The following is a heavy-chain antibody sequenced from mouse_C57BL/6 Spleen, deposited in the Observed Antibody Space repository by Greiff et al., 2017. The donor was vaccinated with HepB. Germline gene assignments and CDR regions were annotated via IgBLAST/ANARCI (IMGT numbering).Heavy chain of an antibody. V-gene: IGHV1-81*01. J-gene: IGHJ2*01. D-gene: IGHD1-1*01. CDR2: IYPRSGNT. CDR3: ARDEDYGSSYY. Sequence: QVHVKQSGAELARPGASVKLSCKASGYTFTSYGISWVKQRTGQGLEWIGEIYPRSGNTYYNEKFKGKATLTADKSSSTAYMELRSLTSEDSAVYFCARDEDYGSSYYWGQGTTLTVSP. CDR1: GYTFTSYG.